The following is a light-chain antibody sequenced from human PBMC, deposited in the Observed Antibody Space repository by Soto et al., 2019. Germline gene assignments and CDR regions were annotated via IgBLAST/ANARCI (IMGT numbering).Light chain of an antibody. CDR1: QGVSSY. J-gene: IGKJ2*01. CDR2: DAS. Sequence: EIVLTQSPATLSLSPGERATLSCRASQGVSSYLAWYQQKPGQAARLLIYDASNRATGIPARFSGSGSGTDFTLTISSLEPEDFAVYYCQQRSNWPGYTFGQGTKLEIK. CDR3: QQRSNWPGYT. V-gene: IGKV3-11*01.